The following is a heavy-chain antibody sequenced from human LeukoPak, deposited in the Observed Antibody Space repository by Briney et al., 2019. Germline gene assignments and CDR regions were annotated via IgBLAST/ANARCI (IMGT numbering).Heavy chain of an antibody. Sequence: PSETLSLTCAVYGGSFSGYYWSWIRQPPGKGLEWIGEINHSGSTNYNPSLKSRVTISVDTSKNQFSLKLSSVTAADTAVYYCASRTYYGSGPPSPSGYYYYYMDVWGKGTTVTVSS. CDR3: ASRTYYGSGPPSPSGYYYYYMDV. V-gene: IGHV4-34*01. J-gene: IGHJ6*03. CDR1: GGSFSGYY. CDR2: INHSGST. D-gene: IGHD3-10*01.